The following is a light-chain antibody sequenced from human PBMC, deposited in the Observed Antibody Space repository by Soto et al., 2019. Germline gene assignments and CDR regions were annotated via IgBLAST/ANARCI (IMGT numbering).Light chain of an antibody. CDR1: SSTVGGFNV. J-gene: IGLJ1*01. CDR3: CSHVGATTYV. CDR2: EGI. V-gene: IGLV2-23*01. Sequence: QSALTQPASVSGSPGQSITISCTGTSSTVGGFNVVSWYQQHPGKAPKVIIYEGIKRPSGVSNRFSGSNSGSTASLTISGLQAEDEADYYCCSHVGATTYVFGTGTKVTV.